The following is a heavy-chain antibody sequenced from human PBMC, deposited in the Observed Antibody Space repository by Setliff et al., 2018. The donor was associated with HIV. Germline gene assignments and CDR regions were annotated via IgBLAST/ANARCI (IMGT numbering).Heavy chain of an antibody. Sequence: PGGSLRLSCAASGFSISTYWMNWVRQAPGRGLEWVANINEDATETYYADSVKGRFSVSRDNAENSLFLQMNGLRDDDSAVCFCATSSPPDDYGDLGGIDHWGQGTLVTVSS. J-gene: IGHJ4*02. V-gene: IGHV3-7*03. D-gene: IGHD4-17*01. CDR2: INEDATET. CDR1: GFSISTYW. CDR3: ATSSPPDDYGDLGGIDH.